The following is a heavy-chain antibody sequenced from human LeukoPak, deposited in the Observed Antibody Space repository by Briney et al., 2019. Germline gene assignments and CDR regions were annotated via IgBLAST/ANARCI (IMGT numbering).Heavy chain of an antibody. CDR3: ARLEYYYVSGNYYKLFDY. J-gene: IGHJ4*02. V-gene: IGHV3-48*02. Sequence: TGGSLRLSCAASGFTFSSYNMNWVRQAPGKGVEGVSDISSSGSTIYFPDSVKGRFTISRDNAKTSLYLQMNSLRDEDTAVYYCARLEYYYVSGNYYKLFDYWGQGTLVTVCS. CDR2: ISSSGSTI. CDR1: GFTFSSYN. D-gene: IGHD3-10*01.